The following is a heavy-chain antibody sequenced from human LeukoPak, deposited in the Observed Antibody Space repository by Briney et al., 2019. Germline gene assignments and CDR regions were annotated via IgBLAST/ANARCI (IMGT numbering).Heavy chain of an antibody. CDR1: GGSISSGSYY. CDR2: IYYSGST. Sequence: SETLSLTCTVSGGSISSGSYYWSWIRQPPGKGLEWIGYIYYSGSTNYNPSLKSRVTISVDTSKNQFSLKLSSVTAADTAVYYCARVGTMVRGVLPYYFDYWGQGTLVTVSS. V-gene: IGHV4-61*01. J-gene: IGHJ4*02. CDR3: ARVGTMVRGVLPYYFDY. D-gene: IGHD3-10*01.